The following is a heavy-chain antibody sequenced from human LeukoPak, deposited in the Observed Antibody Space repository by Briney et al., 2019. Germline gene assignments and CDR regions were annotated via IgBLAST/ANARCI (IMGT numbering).Heavy chain of an antibody. CDR3: AREDITMVRGVKTRWFDP. Sequence: GRSLRLSCAASGFTVSSNYMSWVRQAPGKGLEWVSVIYSGGSTYYADSVKGRFTISRDNSKNTLYLQMNSLRAEDTAVYYCAREDITMVRGVKTRWFDPWGQGTLVTVSS. D-gene: IGHD3-10*01. CDR2: IYSGGST. J-gene: IGHJ5*02. CDR1: GFTVSSNY. V-gene: IGHV3-66*01.